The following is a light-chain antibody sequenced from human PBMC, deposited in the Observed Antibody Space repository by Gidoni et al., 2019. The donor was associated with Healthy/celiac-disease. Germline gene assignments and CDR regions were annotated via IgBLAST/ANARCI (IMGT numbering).Light chain of an antibody. CDR1: QSISSW. CDR3: QQYNSPTLT. Sequence: DVQMTQSPSTLSASVGDRVAITCRASQSISSWLAWYQQKPWKAPTLLIYKASRLESGDPSMFSGSASGTDFPPTISRLHPDDFATYYCQQYNSPTLTFGQGTKVEIK. J-gene: IGKJ1*01. V-gene: IGKV1-5*03. CDR2: KAS.